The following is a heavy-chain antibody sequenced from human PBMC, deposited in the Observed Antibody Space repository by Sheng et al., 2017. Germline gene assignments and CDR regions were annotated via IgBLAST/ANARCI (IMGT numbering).Heavy chain of an antibody. Sequence: EVQLVESGGGLVQPGGSLRLSCVGSGYTFNRYWIHWVRQAPGKGLEWVSRTNSDGSETVYADSAKGRFTISRDNAKNTLYLQMNSLRVEDTAVYYCTRGDGSGIYQAPDYWGQGTLVTV. J-gene: IGHJ4*02. CDR1: GYTFNRYW. V-gene: IGHV3-74*01. D-gene: IGHD3-10*01. CDR2: TNSDGSET. CDR3: TRGDGSGIYQAPDY.